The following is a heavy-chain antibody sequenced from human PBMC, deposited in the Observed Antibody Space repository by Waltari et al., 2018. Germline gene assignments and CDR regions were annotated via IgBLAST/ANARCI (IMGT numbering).Heavy chain of an antibody. Sequence: QVQLVQSGAEVKKPGSSVKVSCKASGGTFSSYAISWVRQAPGQGLEWMGGNIPIFGTANYAQKFQGRVTITADESTSTAYMELSSLRSEDTAVYYCARDWGGYDILTGYYDYWGQGTLVTVSS. J-gene: IGHJ4*02. CDR2: NIPIFGTA. D-gene: IGHD3-9*01. CDR1: GGTFSSYA. CDR3: ARDWGGYDILTGYYDY. V-gene: IGHV1-69*01.